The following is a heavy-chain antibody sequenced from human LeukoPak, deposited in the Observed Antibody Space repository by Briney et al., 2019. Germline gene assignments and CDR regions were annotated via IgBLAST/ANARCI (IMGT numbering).Heavy chain of an antibody. CDR3: AKVAVGDGYNFFDY. J-gene: IGHJ4*02. CDR2: IIPIFGTA. V-gene: IGHV1-69*05. CDR1: GGTFSSYA. Sequence: SVKVSCKASGGTFSSYAISWVRQAPGQGLEWMGRIIPIFGTANYAQKFQGRVTITTDESTSTAYMELSSLRSEDTAVYYCAKVAVGDGYNFFDYWGQGTLVTVSS. D-gene: IGHD5-24*01.